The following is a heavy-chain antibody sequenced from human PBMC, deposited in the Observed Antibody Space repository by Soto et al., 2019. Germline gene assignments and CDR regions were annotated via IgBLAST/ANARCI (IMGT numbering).Heavy chain of an antibody. V-gene: IGHV4-59*01. D-gene: IGHD6-13*01. Sequence: TSETLSLTCTVSCGSISSYFYIWVRQPPGKGLEWIGSVYYTGTTDYNPSLKSRVTISVDTSKTQFSLNLRSVTAADTAVYYCARDLAAVPRAFDYWGRGTLVTVSS. CDR1: CGSISSYF. J-gene: IGHJ4*02. CDR3: ARDLAAVPRAFDY. CDR2: VYYTGTT.